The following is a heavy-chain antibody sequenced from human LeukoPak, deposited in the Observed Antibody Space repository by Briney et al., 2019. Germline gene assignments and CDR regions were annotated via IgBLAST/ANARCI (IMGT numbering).Heavy chain of an antibody. J-gene: IGHJ5*02. CDR1: GFTFSSYA. CDR3: AKDRAYYYDSSGYSS. Sequence: GGSLRLSCAASGFTFSSYAMSWVRQAPGKGLEWVSAISGSGGSTYYADSVKGRFTISRDNSKNTLYLQMNSLRAEDTAVYYCAKDRAYYYDSSGYSSWGQGALVTVSS. V-gene: IGHV3-23*01. D-gene: IGHD3-22*01. CDR2: ISGSGGST.